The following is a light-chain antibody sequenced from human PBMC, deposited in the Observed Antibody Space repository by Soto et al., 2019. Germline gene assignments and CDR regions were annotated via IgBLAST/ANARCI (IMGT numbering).Light chain of an antibody. V-gene: IGKV3-20*01. Sequence: EIVLTQSPCTLSLSPGERATLSCRASQSVSSSYLAWYQQKPGQAPRLLIYGASSRATGIPDRFSGSGSGTAFTLTISSLQPEDFAVYYCQQYGSPITFGQGTRLAIK. J-gene: IGKJ5*01. CDR3: QQYGSPIT. CDR2: GAS. CDR1: QSVSSSY.